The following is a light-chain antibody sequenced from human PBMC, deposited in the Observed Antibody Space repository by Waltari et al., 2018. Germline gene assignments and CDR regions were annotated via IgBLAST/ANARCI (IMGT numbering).Light chain of an antibody. Sequence: SCRASQSVSMTLAWYQQKPGQAPRLLIYGASSRATDIPDRFSGSGSGTDFSLTINRLEPEDFAVYFCQHYVRLPATFGQGTKVEIK. V-gene: IGKV3-20*01. CDR3: QHYVRLPAT. CDR1: QSVSMT. CDR2: GAS. J-gene: IGKJ1*01.